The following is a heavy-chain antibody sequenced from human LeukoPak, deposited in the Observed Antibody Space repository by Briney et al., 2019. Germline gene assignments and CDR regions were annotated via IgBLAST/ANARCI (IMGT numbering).Heavy chain of an antibody. Sequence: GGSLRLSCGASGFTFSNYWMSWVRQAPGKGLEWVINISQDGSGKNYADSVEGRFTISRGNAKNSLYLQMNSLRAEDTAVYYCARDRAVYYDSSVWGQGTLVTVSS. V-gene: IGHV3-7*03. J-gene: IGHJ4*02. CDR2: ISQDGSGK. CDR1: GFTFSNYW. D-gene: IGHD3-22*01. CDR3: ARDRAVYYDSSV.